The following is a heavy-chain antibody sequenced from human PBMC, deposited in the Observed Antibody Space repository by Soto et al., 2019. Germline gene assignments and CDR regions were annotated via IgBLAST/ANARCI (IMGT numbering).Heavy chain of an antibody. Sequence: QMQLVQSGPEVKKPGTSVKVSCKASGFTFTSSAVQWVRQARGQRLEWIGWIVVGSGNTNYAQKFKERVTITRDMSTSTAYMELSRLRSEDTAVYYCAALGITGIYGMDVWGQGTTVTVSS. V-gene: IGHV1-58*01. D-gene: IGHD1-20*01. J-gene: IGHJ6*02. CDR3: AALGITGIYGMDV. CDR1: GFTFTSSA. CDR2: IVVGSGNT.